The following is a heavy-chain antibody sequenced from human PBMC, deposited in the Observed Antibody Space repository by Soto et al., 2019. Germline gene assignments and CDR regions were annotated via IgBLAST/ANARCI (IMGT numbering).Heavy chain of an antibody. CDR2: IIPILGIA. V-gene: IGHV1-69*02. CDR1: GGTFSSYT. CDR3: ARSVYCSSTSCYRGGWFDP. J-gene: IGHJ5*02. D-gene: IGHD2-2*01. Sequence: QVQLVQSGAEVKKPGSSVKVSCKASGGTFSSYTISWVRQAPGQGLEWMGRIIPILGIANYAQKFQGRVTITADKSTSTADMELSSLRSEDTAVYYCARSVYCSSTSCYRGGWFDPWGQGTLVTVSS.